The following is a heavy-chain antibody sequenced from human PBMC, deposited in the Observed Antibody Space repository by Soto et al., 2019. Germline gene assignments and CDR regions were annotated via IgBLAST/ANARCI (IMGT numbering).Heavy chain of an antibody. V-gene: IGHV1-18*01. Sequence: QVQLAQSGAEVKKPGASVTVSCKASGYTFSSYGISWVRQAPGQGLEWVGWISVHNGYTKYAMERQGRVTMTTGTSTSSPSMERRSLRSDDSPVYFWARLENNFGRHDYVGQETVVTVTS. D-gene: IGHD1-1*01. J-gene: IGHJ4*02. CDR1: GYTFSSYG. CDR3: ARLENNFGRHDY. CDR2: ISVHNGYT.